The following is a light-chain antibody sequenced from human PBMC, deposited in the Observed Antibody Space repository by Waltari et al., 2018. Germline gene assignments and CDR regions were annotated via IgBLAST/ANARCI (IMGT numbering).Light chain of an antibody. CDR3: QQYYSNPSVT. CDR2: SAS. Sequence: AIRMTQSPSSLSASTGDRVTITCRASQDISNSVAWYQQKPGEAPKLLILSASTLQSGEPTRFSGSGSWTEFTLTISCLQAEDVAAYYCQQYYSNPSVTFGGGTQVEIK. CDR1: QDISNS. V-gene: IGKV1-8*01. J-gene: IGKJ4*01.